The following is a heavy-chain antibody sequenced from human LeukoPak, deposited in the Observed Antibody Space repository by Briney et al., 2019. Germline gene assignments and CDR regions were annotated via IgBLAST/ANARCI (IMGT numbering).Heavy chain of an antibody. J-gene: IGHJ6*03. CDR3: ARRGATHLNYYYYYMDV. CDR2: ISYSGST. Sequence: PSETLSLTCTVSGGSISSYYWSWMRQPPGKGLEWIGYISYSGSTNYNPSLKSRVTISVDTSKNQFSLKLSSVTAADTAVYYCARRGATHLNYYYYYMDVWGKGTTVTVSS. V-gene: IGHV4-59*08. CDR1: GGSISSYY. D-gene: IGHD1-26*01.